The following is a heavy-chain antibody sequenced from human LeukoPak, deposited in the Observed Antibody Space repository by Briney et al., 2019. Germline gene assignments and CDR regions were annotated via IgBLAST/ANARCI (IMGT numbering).Heavy chain of an antibody. CDR3: ARDRIAMAVAGTPLDY. V-gene: IGHV3-7*01. J-gene: IGHJ4*02. CDR1: GFTFRSYW. D-gene: IGHD6-19*01. CDR2: IKRDGSEK. Sequence: GGSPRLSCAASGFTFRSYWMSWVRQAPGKGLEWVANIKRDGSEKYYVDSVKGRFTISRDNAKNSLYLQMNSLRAEDTAVYYCARDRIAMAVAGTPLDYWGQGTLVTVSS.